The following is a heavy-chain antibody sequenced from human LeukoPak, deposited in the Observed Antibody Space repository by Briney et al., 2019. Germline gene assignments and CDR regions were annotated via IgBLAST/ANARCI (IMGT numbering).Heavy chain of an antibody. CDR1: GGSISSYY. Sequence: SETLSLTCTVSGGSISSYYWSWIRQPPGKGLEWIGYIYYSGSTNYNPSLKSRVTISVDTSKNQFSLKLSSVAAADTAVYYCASVSREWHIDCWGQGTLVTVSS. V-gene: IGHV4-59*01. J-gene: IGHJ4*02. D-gene: IGHD3-3*01. CDR2: IYYSGST. CDR3: ASVSREWHIDC.